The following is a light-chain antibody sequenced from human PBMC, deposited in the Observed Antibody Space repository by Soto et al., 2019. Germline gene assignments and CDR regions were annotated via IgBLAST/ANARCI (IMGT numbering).Light chain of an antibody. CDR1: SRDVGGYNY. J-gene: IGLJ1*01. CDR3: SSYRSSTTFV. V-gene: IGLV2-14*01. CDR2: EVR. Sequence: QSALTQPPSASGSPGQSVTISCTGTSRDVGGYNYVSWYQQYPGRAPKVIIFEVRKRPSGVSTRFSGSKSGDTASLTISGLQAEDEADYYCSSYRSSTTFVFGTGTKVTVL.